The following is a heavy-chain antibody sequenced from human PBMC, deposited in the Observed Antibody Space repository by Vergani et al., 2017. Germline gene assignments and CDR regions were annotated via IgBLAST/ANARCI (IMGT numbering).Heavy chain of an antibody. J-gene: IGHJ6*03. V-gene: IGHV4-34*01. Sequence: QVPLQQWGAGLLKPSETLSLTCAVYGGSFSGYFWSWLRQPPGKGLEWIGEVNHSGSTIYNPSLKSRVTISVDTSKHQFSLKLSSVTAADTAVYYCARGSIDSGNVPGLHYMDVWGKGTTVTVSS. D-gene: IGHD3-10*01. CDR2: VNHSGST. CDR1: GGSFSGYF. CDR3: ARGSIDSGNVPGLHYMDV.